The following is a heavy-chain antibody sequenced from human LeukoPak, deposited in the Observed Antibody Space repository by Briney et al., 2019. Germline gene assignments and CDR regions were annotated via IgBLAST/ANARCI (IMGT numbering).Heavy chain of an antibody. J-gene: IGHJ4*02. D-gene: IGHD6-13*01. CDR3: ARDPGEQQLALFDY. Sequence: ASVKVSCKASGYTFTSYGISWVRQAPGQGLEWMGWISAYNGSTNYAQKLQGRVTMTTDTSTSTAYMELRSLRSDDTAVYYCARDPGEQQLALFDYWGQGTLVTVSS. V-gene: IGHV1-18*01. CDR1: GYTFTSYG. CDR2: ISAYNGST.